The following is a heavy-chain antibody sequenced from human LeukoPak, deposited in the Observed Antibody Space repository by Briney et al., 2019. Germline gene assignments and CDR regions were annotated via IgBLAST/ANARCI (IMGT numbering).Heavy chain of an antibody. CDR1: GYTFTTYH. CDR2: IHPSGGST. J-gene: IGHJ4*02. Sequence: ASVKVSCKASGYTFTTYHMHWVRQAPGQGLEWMGIIHPSGGSTTFAQRFQGRVTLTSDTSTRTVYMELTSLRPEDTAVYYCARGVYDGNSGCDFGYYFDYWGQGTLLTVSS. CDR3: ARGVYDGNSGCDFGYYFDY. D-gene: IGHD5-12*01. V-gene: IGHV1-46*01.